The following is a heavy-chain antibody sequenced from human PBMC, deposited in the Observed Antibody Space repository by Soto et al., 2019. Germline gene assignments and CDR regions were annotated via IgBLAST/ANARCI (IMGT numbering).Heavy chain of an antibody. D-gene: IGHD6-13*01. CDR3: ARDPGTVLDY. V-gene: IGHV3-30*03. CDR2: ISYDGSNK. J-gene: IGHJ4*02. Sequence: QTGGSLRLSCAASGFTFSSYGMHWVRQAPGEGLEWVAVISYDGSNKYYADSVKGRFTISRDNSKNTLYLQMNSLRAEDTAVYYCARDPGTVLDYSGQGTLVTVAS. CDR1: GFTFSSYG.